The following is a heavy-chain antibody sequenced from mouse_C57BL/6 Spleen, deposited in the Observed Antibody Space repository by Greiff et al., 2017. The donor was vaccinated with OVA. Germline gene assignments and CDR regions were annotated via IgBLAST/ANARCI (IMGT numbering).Heavy chain of an antibody. CDR1: GFTFSSYA. V-gene: IGHV5-4*03. J-gene: IGHJ4*01. CDR3: ARMRLRHYAMDY. Sequence: DVMLVESGGGLVKPGGSLKLSCAASGFTFSSYAMSWVRQTPEKRLEWVATISDGGSYTYYPDNVKGRFTISRDNAKNNLYLQMSHLKSEDTAMYYCARMRLRHYAMDYWGQGTSVTVSS. D-gene: IGHD2-4*01. CDR2: ISDGGSYT.